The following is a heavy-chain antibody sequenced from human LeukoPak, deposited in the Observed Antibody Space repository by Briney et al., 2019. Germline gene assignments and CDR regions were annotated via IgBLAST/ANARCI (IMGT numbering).Heavy chain of an antibody. J-gene: IGHJ4*02. CDR1: GSTFRSYA. CDR3: AKGPPITIFGVGGRYFDN. Sequence: GGSLRPSCSASGSTFRSYAMSWARHDPGDWLEWVSAISGSGGSTYYADSVKGRFTISRDNSKNTLYLQMNSLRAEDTAVYYCAKGPPITIFGVGGRYFDNWGQGTLVTVSS. V-gene: IGHV3-23*01. CDR2: ISGSGGST. D-gene: IGHD3-3*01.